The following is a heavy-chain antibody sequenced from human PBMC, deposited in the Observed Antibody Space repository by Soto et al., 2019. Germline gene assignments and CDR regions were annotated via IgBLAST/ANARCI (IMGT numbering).Heavy chain of an antibody. V-gene: IGHV3-23*01. Sequence: EVHLLESGGGLVKPGGSLRLSCAASGFTFSNYAMSWVRQAPGEGLEWVSAINGRGGSTYYADSVKGQFTISRDNSKNMLYVQMNSLRVEDTAVYYCARERAAAGDFDYWGQGTLFTVSS. J-gene: IGHJ4*02. CDR1: GFTFSNYA. CDR2: INGRGGST. CDR3: ARERAAAGDFDY. D-gene: IGHD6-13*01.